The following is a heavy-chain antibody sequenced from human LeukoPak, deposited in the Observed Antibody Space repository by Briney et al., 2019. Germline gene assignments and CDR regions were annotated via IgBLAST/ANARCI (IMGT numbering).Heavy chain of an antibody. CDR2: IYYSGST. CDR3: ARDPDAAYYFDK. D-gene: IGHD6-25*01. J-gene: IGHJ4*02. V-gene: IGHV4-59*01. CDR1: GGSISGYY. Sequence: PSETLSLTCTVSGGSISGYYWSWIRQSPGWGLEWIGYIYYSGSTNYNPSLKSRVTISVDTSKNQFSLKLNSVNAADTAVYYCARDPDAAYYFDKWGQGTLVTVSS.